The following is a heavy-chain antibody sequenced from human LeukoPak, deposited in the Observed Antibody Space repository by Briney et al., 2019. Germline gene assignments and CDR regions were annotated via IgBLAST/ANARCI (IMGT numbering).Heavy chain of an antibody. D-gene: IGHD3-22*01. CDR2: IIPIFGTA. CDR3: ASRGYYYDSSGSSGAFDI. J-gene: IGHJ3*02. CDR1: GGTFSSYA. V-gene: IGHV1-69*05. Sequence: GAPVKVSCKASGGTFSSYAISWVRQAPGQGLEWMGGIIPIFGTANYAQKFQGRVTITTDESTSTAYMELSSLRSEDTAVYYCASRGYYYDSSGSSGAFDIWGQGTMVTVSS.